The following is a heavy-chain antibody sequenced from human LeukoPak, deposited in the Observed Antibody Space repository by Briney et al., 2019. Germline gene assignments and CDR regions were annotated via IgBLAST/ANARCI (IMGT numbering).Heavy chain of an antibody. CDR2: ISSSSYI. J-gene: IGHJ4*02. V-gene: IGHV3-21*01. CDR3: ARDLFTGDRGYYFDY. Sequence: GGSLRLSCAASGFTFSNYSMNWVRQAPGKGLEWVSSISSSSYIYYADSVKGRFTISRDNAKNSLYLQMNSLRAEDTAVYYCARDLFTGDRGYYFDYWGQGTLVTVSS. D-gene: IGHD7-27*01. CDR1: GFTFSNYS.